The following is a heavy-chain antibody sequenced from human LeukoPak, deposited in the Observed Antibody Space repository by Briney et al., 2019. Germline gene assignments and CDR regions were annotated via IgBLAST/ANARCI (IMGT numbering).Heavy chain of an antibody. CDR3: ARDLGQYYDTSDNWFDP. J-gene: IGHJ5*02. D-gene: IGHD3-22*01. CDR2: ISGSGDNT. CDR1: GFIFSSYV. V-gene: IGHV3-23*01. Sequence: GGSLRLSCAASGFIFSSYVLSWVRQAPGKGPEWVSAISGSGDNTYYADSVKGRFTISRDNSRDTLYLQMNSLRAEDTAVYYCARDLGQYYDTSDNWFDPWGQGTLVTVSS.